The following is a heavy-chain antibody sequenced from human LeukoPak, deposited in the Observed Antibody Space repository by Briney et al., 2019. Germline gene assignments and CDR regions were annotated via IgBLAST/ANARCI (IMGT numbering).Heavy chain of an antibody. CDR3: AKGSRSFEY. CDR2: IYYSGST. D-gene: IGHD6-6*01. Sequence: SETLSLTCSVSGASVSSYYWSWIRQPPGKGLEWIGNIYYSGSTNYNPSLKSRVIISLDTSKNQFSLKLSSMTAADTAVYYCAKGSRSFEYWGQEALVTVSS. J-gene: IGHJ4*02. CDR1: GASVSSYY. V-gene: IGHV4-59*02.